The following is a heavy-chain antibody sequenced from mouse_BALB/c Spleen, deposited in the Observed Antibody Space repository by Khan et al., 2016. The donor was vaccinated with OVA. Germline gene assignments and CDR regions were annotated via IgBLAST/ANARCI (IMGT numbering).Heavy chain of an antibody. V-gene: IGHV3-2*02. Sequence: VQLKESGPGLVKPSQSLSLTCTVTGYSITSDYAWDWIRQFPGNKLEWMGYISYGGSTSYNPSLKSRISITRDTSKNQFFLQLKSVTTEDTATNYCARKNYYGYAMDYGGQGTSVTVSS. CDR3: ARKNYYGYAMDY. D-gene: IGHD1-1*01. J-gene: IGHJ4*01. CDR1: GYSITSDYA. CDR2: ISYGGST.